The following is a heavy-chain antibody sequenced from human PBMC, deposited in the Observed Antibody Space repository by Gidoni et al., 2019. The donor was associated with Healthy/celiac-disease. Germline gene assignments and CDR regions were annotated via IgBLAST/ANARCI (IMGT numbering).Heavy chain of an antibody. CDR3: ARGLDGSSGYWNYYYYYGMDV. CDR2: MNPNSGNT. Sequence: QVQLVQSGAEVKKPGASVKVSCKASGYTFTSYGINWGRQATGQGLEWMGWMNPNSGNTGYAQKFQGRVTMTRNTSISTAYMELSSLRSEDTAVYYCARGLDGSSGYWNYYYYYGMDVWGQGTTVTVSS. CDR1: GYTFTSYG. J-gene: IGHJ6*02. V-gene: IGHV1-8*01. D-gene: IGHD3-22*01.